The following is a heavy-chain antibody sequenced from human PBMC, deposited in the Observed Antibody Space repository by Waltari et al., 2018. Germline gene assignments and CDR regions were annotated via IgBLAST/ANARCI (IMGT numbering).Heavy chain of an antibody. J-gene: IGHJ3*02. CDR3: AAHLQSGSYCPCDAFDI. V-gene: IGHV1-69-2*01. CDR1: GYTFTAYY. D-gene: IGHD1-26*01. Sequence: EVQLVQSGAEVKKPGATVKISCKVSGYTFTAYYMHWVQQAPGKGLEWMGLVDPEDGETIYAEKFQGRVTITADTSTDTAYMELSSLRSEDTAVYYCAAHLQSGSYCPCDAFDIWGQGTMVTVSS. CDR2: VDPEDGET.